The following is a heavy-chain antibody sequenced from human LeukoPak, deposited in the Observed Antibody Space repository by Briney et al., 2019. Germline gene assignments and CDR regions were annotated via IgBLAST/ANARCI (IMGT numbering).Heavy chain of an antibody. D-gene: IGHD5-18*01. CDR1: GFTFSNSA. CDR3: AREDVDTGDI. V-gene: IGHV3-30*04. Sequence: GGSLRLSCAGSGFTFSNSAIHWVRLAPGKGLEWVAFISHDGANKYFSHSVDGRFTVSRLNSQNTAYLQMSNLRPEDTAIYYCAREDVDTGDIWGQGASVTVSS. CDR2: ISHDGANK. J-gene: IGHJ6*02.